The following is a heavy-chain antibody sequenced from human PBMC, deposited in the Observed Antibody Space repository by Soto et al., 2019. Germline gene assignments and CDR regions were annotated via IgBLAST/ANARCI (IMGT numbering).Heavy chain of an antibody. Sequence: SETLSLTCAVYGGSFSGYYWSWIRQPPGKGLEWIGEINHSGSTNYNPSLKSRVTISVDTSKNQFSLKLSSVTAADTAVYYCATAVGHYYDSSGYYYWFDPWGQGTLVT. V-gene: IGHV4-34*01. CDR3: ATAVGHYYDSSGYYYWFDP. CDR2: INHSGST. D-gene: IGHD3-22*01. J-gene: IGHJ5*02. CDR1: GGSFSGYY.